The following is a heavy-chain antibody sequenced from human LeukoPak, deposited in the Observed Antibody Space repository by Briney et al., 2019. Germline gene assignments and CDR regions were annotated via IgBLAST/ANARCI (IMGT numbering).Heavy chain of an antibody. Sequence: QPGRSLRLSCAASGFTFSSYAMHWVRQAPGKGLEWVAVISYDGSNKYYADSVKGRFTISRDNSKNTLYLQMNSLRAEDTAVYYCVAQPNYDFWSGLIDYWGQGTLVTVSS. D-gene: IGHD3-3*01. CDR1: GFTFSSYA. J-gene: IGHJ4*02. CDR2: ISYDGSNK. CDR3: VAQPNYDFWSGLIDY. V-gene: IGHV3-30-3*01.